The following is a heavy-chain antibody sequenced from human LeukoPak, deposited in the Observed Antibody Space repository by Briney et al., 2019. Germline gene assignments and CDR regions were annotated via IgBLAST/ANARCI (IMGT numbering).Heavy chain of an antibody. CDR1: GDSISNYY. Sequence: SETLSLTCTVSGDSISNYYWSWIRQSPGKDLEWIGYMYNRGSTIYNPSLKSRVTISTDTSKNQFSLRLTSVTAADTAVYYCARAEKAVTGTLDYWGQGTLITVSS. CDR2: MYNRGST. J-gene: IGHJ4*02. D-gene: IGHD6-19*01. V-gene: IGHV4-59*01. CDR3: ARAEKAVTGTLDY.